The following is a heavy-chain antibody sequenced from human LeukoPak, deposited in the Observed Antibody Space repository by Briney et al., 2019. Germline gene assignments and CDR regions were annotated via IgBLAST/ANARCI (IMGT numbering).Heavy chain of an antibody. V-gene: IGHV4-61*09. CDR1: RGSINTGSYY. D-gene: IGHD2-15*01. Sequence: SQTLSLTCTVSRGSINTGSYYWSWIRQPAGKGLEWIGEINHSGSTNYNPSLKNRVTISVDTSKNQFSLKLSSVTAADTAVYYCARTRYFDLWGRGTLVTVSS. CDR2: INHSGST. J-gene: IGHJ2*01. CDR3: ARTRYFDL.